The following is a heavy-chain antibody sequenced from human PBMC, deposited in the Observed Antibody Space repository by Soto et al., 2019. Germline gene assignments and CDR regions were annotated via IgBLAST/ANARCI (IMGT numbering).Heavy chain of an antibody. D-gene: IGHD1-26*01. V-gene: IGHV3-23*01. CDR3: AKVSLGALTFTDYYYYGLDV. Sequence: QPGGSLRLSCAASGFTFSTYAMNWVRQAPGKGLEWVSVISGGGGTTYSADSVKGRVTISRDNSKNTLYLQMNSLRAEDTAVYYCAKVSLGALTFTDYYYYGLDVWGQGTTVTVSS. CDR2: ISGGGGTT. J-gene: IGHJ6*02. CDR1: GFTFSTYA.